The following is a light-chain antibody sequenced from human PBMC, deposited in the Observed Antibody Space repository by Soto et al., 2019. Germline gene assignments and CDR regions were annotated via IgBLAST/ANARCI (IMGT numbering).Light chain of an antibody. CDR2: EGT. CDR1: SSDVGTYNL. V-gene: IGLV2-23*01. CDR3: GSYVGSSTYV. J-gene: IGLJ1*01. Sequence: QSVLTQPASVSGSPGQSITISCTGTSSDVGTYNLVSWYQQHPGKAPKLMVYEGTKRPSGVSNRFSGSKSGNTASLTISGLQAEDEADYYCGSYVGSSTYVFGTGTKVTVL.